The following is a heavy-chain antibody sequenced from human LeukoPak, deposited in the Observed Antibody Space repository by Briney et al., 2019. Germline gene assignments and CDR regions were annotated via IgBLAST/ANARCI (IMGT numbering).Heavy chain of an antibody. J-gene: IGHJ4*02. V-gene: IGHV1-69*06. CDR1: GGTFSSYA. Sequence: ASVKASCKASGGTFSSYAISWVRQAPGQGLEWMGGIIPIFGTANYAQKFQGRVTITAVKSTSTAYMELGSLRSEDTAVYYCARARIAAAGDYFDYWGQGTLVTVSS. D-gene: IGHD6-13*01. CDR3: ARARIAAAGDYFDY. CDR2: IIPIFGTA.